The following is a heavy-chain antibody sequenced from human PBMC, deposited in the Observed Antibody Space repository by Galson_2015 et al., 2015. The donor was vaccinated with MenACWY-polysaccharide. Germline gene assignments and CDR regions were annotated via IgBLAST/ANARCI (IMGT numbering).Heavy chain of an antibody. CDR1: GFTFRSHD. CDR2: IDTSGTST. J-gene: IGHJ4*02. CDR3: ARDTPEIEDFDY. D-gene: IGHD2-15*01. Sequence: SLRLSCAVSGFTFRSHDMNWVRQAPGKGLEWVSYIDTSGTSTKYADSVKGRFIMSRDNAKNSLYLQMNSLRLEDTAVYYCARDTPEIEDFDYWGQGILVTVSS. V-gene: IGHV3-48*03.